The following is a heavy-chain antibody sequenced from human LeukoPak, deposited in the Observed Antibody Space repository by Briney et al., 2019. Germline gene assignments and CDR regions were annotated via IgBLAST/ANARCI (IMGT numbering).Heavy chain of an antibody. J-gene: IGHJ5*02. CDR1: GGSFSGYY. Sequence: PSETLSLTCAVYGGSFSGYYWSWIRQPPGKGLEWIGEINHSGSTNYNPSLKSRVTISVDTSKNQFSLRLSSVTAADTAVYYCAREFPIAARLWFDPWGQGTLVTVSS. V-gene: IGHV4-34*01. D-gene: IGHD6-6*01. CDR3: AREFPIAARLWFDP. CDR2: INHSGST.